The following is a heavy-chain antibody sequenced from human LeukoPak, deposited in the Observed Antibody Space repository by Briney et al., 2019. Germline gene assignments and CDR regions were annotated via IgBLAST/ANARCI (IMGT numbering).Heavy chain of an antibody. CDR3: ARVRDPTGGSDAFDI. V-gene: IGHV1-2*02. D-gene: IGHD7-27*01. J-gene: IGHJ3*02. Sequence: PRASVKVSCKASGYTFTGYYMHWVRQAPGQGLEWMGWINPNSGGTNYAQKFQGRVTMTRDTSISTAYMELSRLRSDDTAVYYCARVRDPTGGSDAFDIWGQGTMVTVSS. CDR1: GYTFTGYY. CDR2: INPNSGGT.